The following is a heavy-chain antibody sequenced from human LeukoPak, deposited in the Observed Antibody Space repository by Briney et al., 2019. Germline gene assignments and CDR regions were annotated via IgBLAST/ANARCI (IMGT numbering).Heavy chain of an antibody. J-gene: IGHJ4*02. D-gene: IGHD2-15*01. CDR1: GYTFTGYY. Sequence: ASVTVSCKASGYTFTGYYMHWVRQAPGQGLEWMGWINPNSGGTNYAQKFQGRVTMTRDTSISTAYMELSRLRSDDTAVYYCARGIVVVVAATNYFDYWGQGTLVTVSS. CDR3: ARGIVVVVAATNYFDY. V-gene: IGHV1-2*02. CDR2: INPNSGGT.